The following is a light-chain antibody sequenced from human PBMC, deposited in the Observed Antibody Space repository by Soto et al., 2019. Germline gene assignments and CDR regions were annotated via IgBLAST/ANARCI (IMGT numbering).Light chain of an antibody. CDR3: QQYASTPQT. CDR1: QSVVYSCTNNNC. CDR2: WAS. V-gene: IGKV4-1*01. Sequence: ACLHITLVKRDTIDCQSSQSVVYSCTNNNCLAWYQQKPGQSPKLLIYWASTRESGVPGRFSGSGSGTEFTLTISSLQAEDVAVYYCQQYASTPQTFGQGTKVDIK. J-gene: IGKJ1*01.